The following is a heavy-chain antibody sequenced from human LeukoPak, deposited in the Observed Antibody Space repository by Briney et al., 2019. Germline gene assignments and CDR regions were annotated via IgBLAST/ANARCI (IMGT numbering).Heavy chain of an antibody. Sequence: GRSLRLSCAASGFTLSSYGMHWVRQAPGKGLEWVAYIAYTNTIHYADSVRGRFAISRDNAKNSLYLQLNSLRAEDTAVYYCARDPHSLDYWGQGTRVTVSS. CDR1: GFTLSSYG. J-gene: IGHJ4*02. CDR2: IAYTNTI. CDR3: ARDPHSLDY. V-gene: IGHV3-48*01.